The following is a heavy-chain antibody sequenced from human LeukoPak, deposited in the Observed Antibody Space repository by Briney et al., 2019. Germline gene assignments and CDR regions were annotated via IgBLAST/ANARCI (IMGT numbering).Heavy chain of an antibody. CDR2: ISGSGGST. Sequence: GSLRLSCAASGFTFSSYAMSWVRQAPGKGLEWVSAISGSGGSTYYADSVKGRFTISRDNSKNTLYLQMNSLRAEDTAVYYCARGDDFRTPGDYWGQGTLVTVSS. V-gene: IGHV3-23*01. CDR3: ARGDDFRTPGDY. D-gene: IGHD3-3*01. J-gene: IGHJ4*02. CDR1: GFTFSSYA.